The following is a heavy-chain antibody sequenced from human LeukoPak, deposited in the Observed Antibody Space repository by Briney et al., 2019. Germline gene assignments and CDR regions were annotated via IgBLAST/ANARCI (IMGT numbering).Heavy chain of an antibody. CDR3: AKGSATGYFDY. V-gene: IGHV3-23*01. CDR2: ISESGGST. D-gene: IGHD3-10*01. CDR1: GFTFSSYA. J-gene: IGHJ4*02. Sequence: PGGSLRLSCAASGFTFSSYAMTWVRQAPGKGLEWVSSISESGGSTFYADSVKGRFTISRDNSKNTLYLQLNSLRAEDTAEYYCAKGSATGYFDYWGQGTLVTVPT.